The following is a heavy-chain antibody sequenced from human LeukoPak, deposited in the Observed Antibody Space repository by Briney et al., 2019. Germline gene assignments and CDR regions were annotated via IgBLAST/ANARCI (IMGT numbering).Heavy chain of an antibody. Sequence: GESLKISCKGSGYSFTSYWIGWVRQMPGKGLEWMGIIYPGDSDTRYSPSSQGQVTISADKSISTAYLQWSSLKASDTAMYYCARVFDSSGFYFDYWGQGTLVTVSS. CDR1: GYSFTSYW. CDR2: IYPGDSDT. V-gene: IGHV5-51*01. D-gene: IGHD6-19*01. J-gene: IGHJ4*02. CDR3: ARVFDSSGFYFDY.